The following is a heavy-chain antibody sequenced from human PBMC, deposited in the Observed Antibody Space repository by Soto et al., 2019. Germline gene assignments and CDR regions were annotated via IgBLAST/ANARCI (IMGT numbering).Heavy chain of an antibody. CDR2: IGAYNGNI. CDR1: GYIFPSST. CDR3: AIANYGDNDY. Sequence: QVQLVQSGAEVKKPGASVKVSCKAPGYIFPSSTISWVRQAPGQGLEWMGWIGAYNGNIKDSQKFQGRFTMTTDTSTSTAYMELRSLTSDDTAMYYCAIANYGDNDYWGQGTLVTVSS. V-gene: IGHV1-18*01. D-gene: IGHD4-17*01. J-gene: IGHJ4*02.